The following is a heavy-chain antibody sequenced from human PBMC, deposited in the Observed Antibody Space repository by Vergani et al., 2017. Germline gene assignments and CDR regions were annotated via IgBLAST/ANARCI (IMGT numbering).Heavy chain of an antibody. D-gene: IGHD2-2*01. CDR3: ARRGRYCSSTSCYGGDYYYGMDV. CDR1: GYSFTSYW. J-gene: IGHJ6*02. V-gene: IGHV5-51*01. Sequence: EVQLVQSGAEVKKPGESLKISCKGSGYSFTSYWIGLVRQMPGKGLEWMGIIYPGDSDTRYSPSFQGQVTISADKSISTAYLQWSSLKASDTAMYYCARRGRYCSSTSCYGGDYYYGMDVWGQGTTVTVSS. CDR2: IYPGDSDT.